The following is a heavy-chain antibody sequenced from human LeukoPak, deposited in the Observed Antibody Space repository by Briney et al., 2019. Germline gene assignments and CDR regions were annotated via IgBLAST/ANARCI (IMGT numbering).Heavy chain of an antibody. J-gene: IGHJ4*02. V-gene: IGHV3-23*01. D-gene: IGHD2-21*02. CDR3: AKDRGSVVVTAIDL. CDR2: ISRSGGST. Sequence: PGGSLRLSCAASGFTFSSYAMSWVRQAPGKGLEWVSAISRSGGSTYYADSVKGRLTISRDKSKNTLYLQMNILRAEDTAVYYCAKDRGSVVVTAIDLWGQGTLVTVFS. CDR1: GFTFSSYA.